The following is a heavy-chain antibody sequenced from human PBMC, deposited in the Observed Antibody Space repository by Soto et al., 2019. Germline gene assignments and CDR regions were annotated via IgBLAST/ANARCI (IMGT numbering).Heavy chain of an antibody. CDR3: ARRIPFGYGMDV. CDR2: ITSNGGNT. V-gene: IGHV3-64*01. CDR1: GFTFSSYA. D-gene: IGHD2-21*01. Sequence: EVQLVESGGGLVKPGGSLRLSCAASGFTFSSYAMHWVSQAPGKGLEYVSVITSNGGNTDYASSVKGRFTISRDNSKNTLYLQMGSLRAEDMAVYYCARRIPFGYGMDVWGQGTTVTVSS. J-gene: IGHJ6*02.